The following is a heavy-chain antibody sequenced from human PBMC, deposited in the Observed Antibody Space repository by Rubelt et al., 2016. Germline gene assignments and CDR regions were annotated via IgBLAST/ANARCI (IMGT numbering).Heavy chain of an antibody. D-gene: IGHD1-20*01. J-gene: IGHJ4*02. CDR3: ARDQYNWNVFEY. V-gene: IGHV3-23*01. CDR2: LSGSGSYT. Sequence: GLEWVSSLSGSGSYTYYADSVKGRFTISRDHSKNTLYLQMNSLRAEDTAVYYCARDQYNWNVFEYWGQGTLVTVSS.